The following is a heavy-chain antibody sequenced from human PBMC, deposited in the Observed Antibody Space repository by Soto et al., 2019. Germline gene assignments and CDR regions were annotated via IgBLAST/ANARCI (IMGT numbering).Heavy chain of an antibody. CDR3: ARMLIAAAYYFDY. CDR2: IYYRGST. Sequence: QLQLQESGPGLVKPSETLSLTCTVSGGSISSSSYYWGWIRQPPGKGLEWIGSIYYRGSTYYNPSLKSRVTISVDTSKNQFSLKLSSVTAADTAVYYCARMLIAAAYYFDYWGQGTLVTVSS. CDR1: GGSISSSSYY. D-gene: IGHD6-13*01. V-gene: IGHV4-39*01. J-gene: IGHJ4*02.